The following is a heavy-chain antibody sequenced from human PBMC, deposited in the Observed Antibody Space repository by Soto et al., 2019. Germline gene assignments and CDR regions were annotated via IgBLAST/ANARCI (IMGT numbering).Heavy chain of an antibody. CDR1: GGSISSGGYY. J-gene: IGHJ4*02. Sequence: PSETLSLTCTVSGGSISSGGYYWSWIRQHPGKGLEWIGYIYYSGSTYYNPSLKSRVTISVDTSKNQFSLKLSSVTAADTAVYYCARVFRAALEPSFDYWGQGTLVTVSS. CDR2: IYYSGST. CDR3: ARVFRAALEPSFDY. V-gene: IGHV4-31*03. D-gene: IGHD6-6*01.